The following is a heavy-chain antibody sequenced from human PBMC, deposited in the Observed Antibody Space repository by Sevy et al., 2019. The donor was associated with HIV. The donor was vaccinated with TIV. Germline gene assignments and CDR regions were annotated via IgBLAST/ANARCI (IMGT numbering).Heavy chain of an antibody. CDR1: GYTFTSYA. J-gene: IGHJ6*02. Sequence: ASVKVSCKASGYTFTSYAMNWVRQAPGQGLEWMGWINTNTGNPTYAQGFTGRCVFSLDTSVSTAYLQISSLKAEDTAVYYCARGRHDFWSGYYTPYYYYGMDVWGQGTTVTVSS. V-gene: IGHV7-4-1*02. CDR3: ARGRHDFWSGYYTPYYYYGMDV. CDR2: INTNTGNP. D-gene: IGHD3-3*01.